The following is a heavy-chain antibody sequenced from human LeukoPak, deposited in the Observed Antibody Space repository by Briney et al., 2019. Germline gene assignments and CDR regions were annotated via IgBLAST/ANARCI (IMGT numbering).Heavy chain of an antibody. D-gene: IGHD2-15*01. J-gene: IGHJ3*02. V-gene: IGHV4-59*12. CDR3: AKARRRYQSRGAFEI. CDR2: IYYSGST. Sequence: SETLSLTCTVSGGSISSYYWSWIRQPPGNGLEWIGYIYYSGSTNYNPSLKSRVTISVDTSKNQFSLKLSSVTAADTAVYYCAKARRRYQSRGAFEIWGQGTTVTVSA. CDR1: GGSISSYY.